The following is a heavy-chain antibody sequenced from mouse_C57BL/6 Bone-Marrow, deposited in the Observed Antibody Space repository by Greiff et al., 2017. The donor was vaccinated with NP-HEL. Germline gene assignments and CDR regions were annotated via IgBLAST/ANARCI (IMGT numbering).Heavy chain of an antibody. Sequence: QVQLKQPGAELVKPGASVKLSCKASGYTFTSYWMQWVKQRPGQGLEWIGEIDPSDSYTNYNQKFKGKATLTVDTSSSTAYMQLSSLTSEDSAVYYSARESYYGSYFDYWGQGTTLTGSS. CDR1: GYTFTSYW. CDR3: ARESYYGSYFDY. CDR2: IDPSDSYT. D-gene: IGHD1-1*01. V-gene: IGHV1-50*01. J-gene: IGHJ2*01.